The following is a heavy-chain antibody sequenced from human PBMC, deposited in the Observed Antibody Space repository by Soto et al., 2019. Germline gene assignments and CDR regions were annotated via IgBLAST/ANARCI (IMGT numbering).Heavy chain of an antibody. CDR1: GFTFSSYG. CDR3: AKDHKQQLAPLDY. CDR2: ISYDGSNK. D-gene: IGHD6-13*01. V-gene: IGHV3-30*18. J-gene: IGHJ4*02. Sequence: GGSLRLSCAASGFTFSSYGMHWVRQAPGKGLEWVAVISYDGSNKYYADSVKGRFTISRDNSKNTLYLQMNSLRAEDTAVYYCAKDHKQQLAPLDYWGQGTLVTVSS.